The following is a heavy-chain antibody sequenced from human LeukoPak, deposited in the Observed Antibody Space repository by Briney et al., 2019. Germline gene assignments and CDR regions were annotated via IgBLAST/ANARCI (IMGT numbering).Heavy chain of an antibody. CDR3: ARVHLREGGYSGYDVLGAFDI. Sequence: PGGSLRLSCAASGFTFSSYWMHWVRQAPGKGLVWVSRINSDGSSTSYADSVKGRFTISRDNAKNTLYLQMNSLRAEDTAVYYCARVHLREGGYSGYDVLGAFDIWGQGTMVTVSS. D-gene: IGHD5-12*01. V-gene: IGHV3-74*01. CDR2: INSDGSST. J-gene: IGHJ3*02. CDR1: GFTFSSYW.